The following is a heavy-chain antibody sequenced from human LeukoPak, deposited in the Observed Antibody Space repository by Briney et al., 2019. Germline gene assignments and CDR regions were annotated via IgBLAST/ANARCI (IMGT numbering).Heavy chain of an antibody. V-gene: IGHV4-59*01. CDR3: ASYGSSFHRYYYYMDV. CDR1: GGSISSYY. Sequence: SETLSLTCTVSGGSISSYYWGWIRQPPGKGLEWIGYIYYSGSTNYNPSLKSRVTISVDTSKNQFSLKLSSVTAADTAVYYCASYGSSFHRYYYYMDVWGKGTTVTVSS. CDR2: IYYSGST. J-gene: IGHJ6*03. D-gene: IGHD6-13*01.